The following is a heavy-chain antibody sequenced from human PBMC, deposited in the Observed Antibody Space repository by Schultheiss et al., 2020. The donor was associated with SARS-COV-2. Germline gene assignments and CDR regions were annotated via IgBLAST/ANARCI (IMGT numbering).Heavy chain of an antibody. Sequence: GGSLRLSCAASGFTFSSYGMHWVRQAPGKGLEWVAVIWYDGSNKYYANSVKGRFTISRDNSKNTLYLQMGSLRAEDMAVYYCAREIAYCSSTSCYRWFDPWGQGTLVTVSS. D-gene: IGHD2-2*01. CDR3: AREIAYCSSTSCYRWFDP. V-gene: IGHV3-33*01. CDR2: IWYDGSNK. J-gene: IGHJ5*02. CDR1: GFTFSSYG.